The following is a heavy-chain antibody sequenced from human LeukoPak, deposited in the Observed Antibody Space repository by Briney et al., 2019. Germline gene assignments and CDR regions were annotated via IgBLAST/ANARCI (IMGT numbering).Heavy chain of an antibody. J-gene: IGHJ4*02. CDR3: AKDKSMVATENFDY. V-gene: IGHV3-33*06. Sequence: GRSLRLSCAASGFTFSSYGMHWVRQAPGKGLEWVALIWYDGSNRYYGDSVKGRFTISRDNSKNTLYLQMNSLRAEDTAVYYCAKDKSMVATENFDYWGQGTLVTVSS. CDR1: GFTFSSYG. D-gene: IGHD5-12*01. CDR2: IWYDGSNR.